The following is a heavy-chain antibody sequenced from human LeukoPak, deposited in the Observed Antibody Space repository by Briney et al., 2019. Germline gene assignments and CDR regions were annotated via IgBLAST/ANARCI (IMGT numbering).Heavy chain of an antibody. V-gene: IGHV1-69*13. Sequence: ASVKVSCKASGGTFSSYAVSWVRQAPGQGLEWMGGIIPIFGTANYAQKFQGRVTITADESTSTAYMELSSLRSEDTAVYYCARSRGSGYYYMDVWGKGTTVTVSS. D-gene: IGHD2-2*01. CDR1: GGTFSSYA. J-gene: IGHJ6*03. CDR2: IIPIFGTA. CDR3: ARSRGSGYYYMDV.